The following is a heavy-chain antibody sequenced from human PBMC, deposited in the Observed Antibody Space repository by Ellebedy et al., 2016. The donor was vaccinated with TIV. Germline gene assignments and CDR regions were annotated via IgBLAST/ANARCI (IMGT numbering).Heavy chain of an antibody. CDR2: INQDGSDK. Sequence: GGSLRLSCAASGFPFSNYWMSWVRQAPGKGLEWVANINQDGSDKYYVDSVKGRFTIARDNAKNSLYLQMSSLRVEDTAIYYCATDGSYGDHLSPAHAFEIWGQGTVVAVSS. J-gene: IGHJ3*02. CDR1: GFPFSNYW. CDR3: ATDGSYGDHLSPAHAFEI. D-gene: IGHD1-26*01. V-gene: IGHV3-7*03.